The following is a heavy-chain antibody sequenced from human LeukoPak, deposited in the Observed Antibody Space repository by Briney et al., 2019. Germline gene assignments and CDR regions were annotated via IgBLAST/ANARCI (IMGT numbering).Heavy chain of an antibody. V-gene: IGHV4-34*01. Sequence: SETLSLTCAVYGGSFSGYYWSWIRQPPGKGLEWIGEINHSGSTNYNPSHKSRVTISVDTSKNQFSLKVTSMTAADTAVYYCARGAMIGGIAYSPGEWGQGTLVTVSS. J-gene: IGHJ4*02. D-gene: IGHD3-10*01. CDR1: GGSFSGYY. CDR3: ARGAMIGGIAYSPGE. CDR2: INHSGST.